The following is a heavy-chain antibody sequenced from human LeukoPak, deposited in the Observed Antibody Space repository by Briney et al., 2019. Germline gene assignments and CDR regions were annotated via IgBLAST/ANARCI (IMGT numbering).Heavy chain of an antibody. D-gene: IGHD3-22*01. CDR1: GYTFTNFA. CDR2: INTNTGNP. CDR3: ARDPSHYYDSSGYYGDY. V-gene: IGHV7-4-1*02. J-gene: IGHJ4*02. Sequence: ASVQVSCKASGYTFTNFAMNWVRQAPGQGLEWMGWINTNTGNPTYAQGFTGRFVFSLDTSVSTAYLQISSLKAENTAVYYCARDPSHYYDSSGYYGDYWGQGTLVTGSS.